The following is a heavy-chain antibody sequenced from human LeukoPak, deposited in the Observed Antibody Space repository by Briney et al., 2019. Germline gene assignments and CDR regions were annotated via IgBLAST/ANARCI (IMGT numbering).Heavy chain of an antibody. CDR2: IKQDGSEK. Sequence: GRSLRLSCAASGFTFSSYGMHWVRQAPGKGLEWGANIKQDGSEKYYVDSVKGRFTISRDNAKNSLYLQMNSLRAEDTAVYYCARSAVAGTGSFDYWGQGTLVTVSS. D-gene: IGHD6-19*01. V-gene: IGHV3-7*04. CDR1: GFTFSSYG. J-gene: IGHJ4*02. CDR3: ARSAVAGTGSFDY.